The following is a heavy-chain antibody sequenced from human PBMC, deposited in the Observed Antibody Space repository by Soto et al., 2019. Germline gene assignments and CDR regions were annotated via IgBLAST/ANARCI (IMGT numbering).Heavy chain of an antibody. CDR3: ASALGSIAARQEYYYGMAV. J-gene: IGHJ6*02. D-gene: IGHD6-6*01. CDR1: GYTFTSYG. V-gene: IGHV1-18*01. CDR2: ISAYNGNT. Sequence: QVQLVQSGAEVKKPGASVKVSCKASGYTFTSYGISWVRQPPGQGLEWMGWISAYNGNTNYAQKLQGRVTMTTDTSTSTAYMELRSLRSDDTAVYYCASALGSIAARQEYYYGMAVWGQGTTVTFSS.